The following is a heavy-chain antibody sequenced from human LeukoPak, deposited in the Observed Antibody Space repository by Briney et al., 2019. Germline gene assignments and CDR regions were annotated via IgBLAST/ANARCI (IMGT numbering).Heavy chain of an antibody. CDR3: ARIVPGGRYYYDSSGYIDY. CDR1: GGSFSGYY. Sequence: TSETLSLTCAVYGGSFSGYYWSWIRQPPGKGLEWIGEINHSGSTNYNPSLKSRVTISVDTSKNQFSLKLSSVTAADTAVYYCARIVPGGRYYYDSSGYIDYWGQGTLVTVSS. J-gene: IGHJ4*02. CDR2: INHSGST. V-gene: IGHV4-34*01. D-gene: IGHD3-22*01.